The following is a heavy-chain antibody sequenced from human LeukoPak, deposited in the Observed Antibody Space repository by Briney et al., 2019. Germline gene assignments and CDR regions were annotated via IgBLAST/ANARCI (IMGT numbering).Heavy chain of an antibody. CDR1: GFTFSSYG. J-gene: IGHJ4*02. D-gene: IGHD4-17*01. CDR3: AKDHNNRRSDVLRYFDY. V-gene: IGHV3-23*01. Sequence: GGSLRLSCAASGFTFSSYGMSWVRQAPGKGLEWVSTISGSGGSTYYADSVKGRFVISRDNSKTTLYLQMNSLRAEDSAVYYCAKDHNNRRSDVLRYFDYWGQGTPVTVST. CDR2: ISGSGGST.